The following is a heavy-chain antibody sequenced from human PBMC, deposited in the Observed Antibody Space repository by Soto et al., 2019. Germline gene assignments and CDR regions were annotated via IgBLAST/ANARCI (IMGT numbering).Heavy chain of an antibody. J-gene: IGHJ4*02. CDR3: ARGRSSTSPYPIGY. V-gene: IGHV4-31*03. CDR1: GGSISSGGCY. Sequence: QVQLQESGPGLVKPSQTLSLTCTVSGGSISSGGCYWSCIRQDPGKGLEWIGYIYYSGSTYYNPSLKSRVTISVDTSKNQFSLKLSSVTAADTAVYYCARGRSSTSPYPIGYWGQGTLVTVSS. CDR2: IYYSGST. D-gene: IGHD2-2*01.